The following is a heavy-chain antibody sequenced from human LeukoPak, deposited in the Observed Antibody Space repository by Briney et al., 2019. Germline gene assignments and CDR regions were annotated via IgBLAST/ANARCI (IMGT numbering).Heavy chain of an antibody. CDR3: ARDYVDTAMAFDY. D-gene: IGHD5-18*01. CDR2: INPNSGGT. J-gene: IGHJ4*02. Sequence: ASVKVSCKASGYTFTGYYMHWVRQAPGQGLEGVGWINPNSGGTNYAQKFQGRVTMTRDTSISTAYMELSRLRSDDTAVYYCARDYVDTAMAFDYWGQGTLVTVSS. CDR1: GYTFTGYY. V-gene: IGHV1-2*02.